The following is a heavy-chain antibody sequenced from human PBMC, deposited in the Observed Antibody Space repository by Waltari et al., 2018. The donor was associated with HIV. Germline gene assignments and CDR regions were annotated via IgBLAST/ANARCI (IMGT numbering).Heavy chain of an antibody. V-gene: IGHV4-4*07. Sequence: VRLQESGPGLVQPSEHLYLACVGLGGSMNNYSEDWVRAVGGKGTESLGPAHVPAREGLRGLWRSKASRGSNYNPSLKSRVTMSVDTSKNQFSLKLTSVTAADTAVYFCARETSGPTWRLFDSWGQGTLVTVSS. J-gene: IGHJ4*02. CDR1: GGSMNNYS. D-gene: IGHD1-26*01. CDR3: ARETSGPTWRLFDS. CDR2: SKASRGS.